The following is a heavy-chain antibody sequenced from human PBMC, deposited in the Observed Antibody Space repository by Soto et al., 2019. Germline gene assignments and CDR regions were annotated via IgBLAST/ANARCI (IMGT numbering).Heavy chain of an antibody. D-gene: IGHD2-2*01. J-gene: IGHJ6*02. Sequence: QVQLVESGGGVIQPGRSLRLSCAASGFSFSTYGMHWVRQAPGKGLEWVAVMSYDGSNKYYGDSVKGRFTISRDNPKNTLYLQSNSLRAEDTALYYCAKVTGYCSSSSCSREYYYYYGMDVWGPGTTVTVSS. CDR2: MSYDGSNK. CDR1: GFSFSTYG. V-gene: IGHV3-30*18. CDR3: AKVTGYCSSSSCSREYYYYYGMDV.